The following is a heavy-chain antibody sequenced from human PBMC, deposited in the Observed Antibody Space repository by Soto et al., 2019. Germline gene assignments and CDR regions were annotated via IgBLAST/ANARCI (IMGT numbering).Heavy chain of an antibody. J-gene: IGHJ6*02. D-gene: IGHD3-10*01. CDR2: IIPIFGTA. Sequence: SVKVSCKASGGTFGSYAISWVRQAPGQGLEWMGGIIPIFGTANYAQKFQGRVTITADESTSTAYMELSSLRSEDTAVYYCAREGSGGSGSYRGNYYYYYGMDVWGQGTTVTVSS. V-gene: IGHV1-69*13. CDR3: AREGSGGSGSYRGNYYYYYGMDV. CDR1: GGTFGSYA.